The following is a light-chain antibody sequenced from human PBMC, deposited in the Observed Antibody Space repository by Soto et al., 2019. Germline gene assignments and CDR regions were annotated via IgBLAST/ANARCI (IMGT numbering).Light chain of an antibody. CDR1: QSISNY. V-gene: IGKV1-39*01. J-gene: IGKJ1*01. CDR3: QQYNSYSPAT. Sequence: DIQMTQSPSSLSASVGDRVTITCRASQSISNYLNWYQQKPGTAPKLLIYTASSLQSGVPSRFSGSGSGTEFTLTISSLQPDDFATYYCQQYNSYSPATFGQGTKVEI. CDR2: TAS.